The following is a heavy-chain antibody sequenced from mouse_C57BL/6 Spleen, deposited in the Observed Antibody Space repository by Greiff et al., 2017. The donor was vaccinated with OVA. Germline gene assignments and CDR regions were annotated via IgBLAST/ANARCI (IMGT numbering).Heavy chain of an antibody. CDR1: GFTFSSYA. CDR2: ISDGGSYT. Sequence: EVQGVESGGGLVKPGGSLKLSCAASGFTFSSYAMSWVRQTPEKRLEWVATISDGGSYTYYPDNVKGRFTISRDNAKNNLYLQMSHLKSEDTAMYYCARGGRLDYWGQGTTLTVSS. CDR3: ARGGRLDY. J-gene: IGHJ2*01. V-gene: IGHV5-4*01.